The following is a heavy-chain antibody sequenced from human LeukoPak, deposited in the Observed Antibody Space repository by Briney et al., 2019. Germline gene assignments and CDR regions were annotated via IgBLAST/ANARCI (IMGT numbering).Heavy chain of an antibody. CDR2: TYYSGST. V-gene: IGHV4-59*01. Sequence: PSETPSLTCTVSGGSISSYYWSWIRQPPGKGLEWIGYTYYSGSTNYNPSLKSRVTISVDTSKNQFSLKLSSVTAADTAVYYCARGSQRFDYWGQGTLVTVSS. CDR1: GGSISSYY. CDR3: ARGSQRFDY. D-gene: IGHD2-15*01. J-gene: IGHJ4*02.